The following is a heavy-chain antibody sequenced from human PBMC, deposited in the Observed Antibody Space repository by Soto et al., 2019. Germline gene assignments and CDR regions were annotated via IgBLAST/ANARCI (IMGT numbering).Heavy chain of an antibody. Sequence: ASVKVSCKASGHTFTSYGISWVRQAPGQGLEWMGWISAYNGNTNYAQKLQGRVTMTTDTSTSTAYMELRSLRSDDTAVYYCASGDLSGYYPYYYYYGMDVWGQGTTVTVSS. J-gene: IGHJ6*02. D-gene: IGHD3-22*01. CDR1: GHTFTSYG. CDR3: ASGDLSGYYPYYYYYGMDV. CDR2: ISAYNGNT. V-gene: IGHV1-18*01.